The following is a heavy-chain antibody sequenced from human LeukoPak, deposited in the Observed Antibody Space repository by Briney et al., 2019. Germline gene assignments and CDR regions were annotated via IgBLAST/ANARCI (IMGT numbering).Heavy chain of an antibody. D-gene: IGHD5-18*01. CDR3: ATSGYSYGYVDY. Sequence: TGGSLRLSCAASGFTFSSYAMSWVREARGRGGGWVSAISGSGGRTYYANSVKGRFTISRDNSKNTLYLQMNSLRAEDTAVYYCATSGYSYGYVDYWGQGTLVTVSS. J-gene: IGHJ4*02. CDR2: ISGSGGRT. V-gene: IGHV3-23*01. CDR1: GFTFSSYA.